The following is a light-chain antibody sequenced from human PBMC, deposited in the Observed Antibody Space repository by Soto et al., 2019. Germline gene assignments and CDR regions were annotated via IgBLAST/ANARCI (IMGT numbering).Light chain of an antibody. CDR3: QQCSDWLLFT. J-gene: IGKJ5*01. CDR2: GAS. Sequence: EIVMTQSPATLSVSPGERVTLSCRASQSVSRYLAWYQHKPGLPPRLLIYGASARATGIPARFSGSGSGTDFTLTISSLQSEDSAVYFCQQCSDWLLFTFGQGTQLEVK. CDR1: QSVSRY. V-gene: IGKV3-15*01.